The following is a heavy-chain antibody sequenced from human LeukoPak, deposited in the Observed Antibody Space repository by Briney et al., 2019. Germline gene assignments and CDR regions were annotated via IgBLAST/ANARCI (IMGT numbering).Heavy chain of an antibody. CDR1: GGSISSYY. Sequence: PSETLSLTCTVSGGSISSYYWSWIRQPPGKGLEWIGEINHSGSTNYNPSLKSRVTISVDTSKNQFSLKLSSVTAADTAVYYCARVRRAAGVKYYFDYWGQGTLVTVSS. V-gene: IGHV4-34*01. CDR2: INHSGST. CDR3: ARVRRAAGVKYYFDY. D-gene: IGHD2-21*01. J-gene: IGHJ4*02.